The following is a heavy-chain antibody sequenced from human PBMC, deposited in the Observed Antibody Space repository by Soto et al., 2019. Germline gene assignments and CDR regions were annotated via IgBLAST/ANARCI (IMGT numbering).Heavy chain of an antibody. CDR1: GYTFTSYY. J-gene: IGHJ6*02. V-gene: IGHV1-46*01. D-gene: IGHD2-15*01. CDR3: ETARRLPEYYYYYGMDV. CDR2: INPSGGST. Sequence: ASVKVSCKASGYTFTSYYMHWVRQAPGQGLEWMGIINPSGGSTSYAQKFQGRVTMTEDTSTDTAYMELSSLRSEDTAVYYCETARRLPEYYYYYGMDVWGQGTTVTVSS.